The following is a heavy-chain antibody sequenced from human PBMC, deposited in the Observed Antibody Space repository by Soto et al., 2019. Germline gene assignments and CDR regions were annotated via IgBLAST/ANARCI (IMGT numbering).Heavy chain of an antibody. CDR2: IYYSGST. J-gene: IGHJ4*02. D-gene: IGHD3-10*01. CDR3: ARESSHGSGSCTVDY. Sequence: QVQLQESGPGLVKPSETLSLTCTVSGGSISSYYWSWIRQPPGKGLEWIGYIYYSGSTNYNPSLKSRVTISVDTSKNQFSLKLSSVTAADTAVYYCARESSHGSGSCTVDYWGQGTLVTVSS. CDR1: GGSISSYY. V-gene: IGHV4-59*01.